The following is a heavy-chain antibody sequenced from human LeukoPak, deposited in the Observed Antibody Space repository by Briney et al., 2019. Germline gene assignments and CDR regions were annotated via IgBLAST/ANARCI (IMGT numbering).Heavy chain of an antibody. CDR1: GSIFTSYW. CDR2: IYPGDSDT. V-gene: IGHV5-51*01. Sequence: GESLQISCKGSGSIFTSYWIGGVRQLPGKGLEWMGIIYPGDSDTRYSPSFQGQVTISADKSISTAYLQWSSLKASDTAMYYCARQFGVGSQTWFDSWGQGTLVTVSS. CDR3: ARQFGVGSQTWFDS. J-gene: IGHJ5*01. D-gene: IGHD3-3*01.